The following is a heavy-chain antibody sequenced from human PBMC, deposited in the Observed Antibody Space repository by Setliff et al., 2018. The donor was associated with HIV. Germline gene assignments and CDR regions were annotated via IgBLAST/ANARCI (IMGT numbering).Heavy chain of an antibody. Sequence: ASVKVSCKASGYTFTGYYMHWVRQAPGQGLEWMGWINPNNGGTNYAQKFQGRVTMTRDTSISTAYMELSRLRSDDTAVYFCARDPSSGIYYDSSGYYQYYFDYWGQGTLVTVSS. CDR2: INPNNGGT. V-gene: IGHV1-2*02. CDR1: GYTFTGYY. D-gene: IGHD3-22*01. J-gene: IGHJ4*02. CDR3: ARDPSSGIYYDSSGYYQYYFDY.